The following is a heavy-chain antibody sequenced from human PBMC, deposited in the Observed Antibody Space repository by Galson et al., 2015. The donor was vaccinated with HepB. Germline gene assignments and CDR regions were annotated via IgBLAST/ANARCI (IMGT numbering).Heavy chain of an antibody. CDR1: GFTFSSYG. CDR3: AKDKQWLSYYYYGIDV. D-gene: IGHD6-19*01. CDR2: ISYDGSNK. V-gene: IGHV3-30*18. Sequence: SLRLSCAASGFTFSSYGMHLVRQAPGKGLEWVAVISYDGSNKYYADSVKGRFTISRDNSKNTLYLQMNSLRAEDTAVYYCAKDKQWLSYYYYGIDVWGQGTTVTVSS. J-gene: IGHJ6*02.